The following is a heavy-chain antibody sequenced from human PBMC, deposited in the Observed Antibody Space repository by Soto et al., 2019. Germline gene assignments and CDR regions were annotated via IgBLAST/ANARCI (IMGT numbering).Heavy chain of an antibody. CDR3: ARKGHCSSTRCYPSWFDP. CDR1: GGSISSSNW. Sequence: PSETLSLTCAVSGGSISSSNWWSWVRQPPGKGLEWIGEIYHSASTNYNPSLKSRVTISVDKSKNQFSLKLSSVTAADTAVYYCARKGHCSSTRCYPSWFDPWGQGTLVTVSS. V-gene: IGHV4-4*02. J-gene: IGHJ5*02. CDR2: IYHSAST. D-gene: IGHD2-2*01.